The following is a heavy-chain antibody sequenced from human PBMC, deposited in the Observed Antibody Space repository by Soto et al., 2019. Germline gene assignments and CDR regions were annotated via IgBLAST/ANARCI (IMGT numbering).Heavy chain of an antibody. CDR2: IKQDGSEK. CDR3: ARRAIAHQESKDVFDI. CDR1: GFTYSTYW. J-gene: IGHJ3*02. D-gene: IGHD2-2*01. Sequence: EVQLVESGGGLVQPGGSLRLSCAASGFTYSTYWMTWVRQAPGKGLEWVANIKQDGSEKYYVDSVKGRFTVSRDNAKNSLYLQMNTLRAEDTAVYYCARRAIAHQESKDVFDIWGQGTMVTVSS. V-gene: IGHV3-7*01.